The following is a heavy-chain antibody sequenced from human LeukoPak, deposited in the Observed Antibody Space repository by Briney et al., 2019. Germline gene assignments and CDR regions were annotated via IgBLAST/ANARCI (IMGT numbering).Heavy chain of an antibody. Sequence: ASVKVSCKASGGTFSSYAISWVRQAPGQGLEWMGGIIPIFGTANYAQKFQGRVTITTDESTSTAYMELSSLRSEDTAVYYCARGRFNRPVYSSSWGYYFDYWGQGTLVTVSS. CDR2: IIPIFGTA. D-gene: IGHD6-13*01. J-gene: IGHJ4*02. CDR3: ARGRFNRPVYSSSWGYYFDY. CDR1: GGTFSSYA. V-gene: IGHV1-69*05.